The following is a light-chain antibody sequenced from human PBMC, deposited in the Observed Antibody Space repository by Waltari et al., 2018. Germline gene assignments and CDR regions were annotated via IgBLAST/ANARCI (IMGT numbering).Light chain of an antibody. J-gene: IGLJ3*02. Sequence: SVLTQPPSASGTPGQRVTLSCSGTASNTAGTLVNWYQQPPGKAPKLLIYRSDQRPSGVPDRFSGSKTGTSASLAISGLQSDDEADYFCASWDDSLNGHWVFGGGTKVTVL. V-gene: IGLV1-44*01. CDR1: ASNTAGTL. CDR3: ASWDDSLNGHWV. CDR2: RSD.